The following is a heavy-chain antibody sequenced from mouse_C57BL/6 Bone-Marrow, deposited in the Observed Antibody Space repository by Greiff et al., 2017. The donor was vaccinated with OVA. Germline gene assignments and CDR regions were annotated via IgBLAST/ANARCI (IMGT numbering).Heavy chain of an antibody. CDR2: IDPENGDT. CDR1: GFNIKDDY. Sequence: VHVKQSGAELVRPGASVKLSCTASGFNIKDDYMHWVKQRPEQGLEWIGWIDPENGDTEYASKFQGKATITADTSSNTAYLQLSSLTSEDTAVYYCTSYYDYENYWGQGTTLTVSS. CDR3: TSYYDYENY. V-gene: IGHV14-4*01. D-gene: IGHD2-4*01. J-gene: IGHJ2*01.